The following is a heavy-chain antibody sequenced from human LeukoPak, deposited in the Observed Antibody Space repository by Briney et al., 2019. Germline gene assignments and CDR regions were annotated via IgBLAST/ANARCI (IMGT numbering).Heavy chain of an antibody. J-gene: IGHJ4*02. V-gene: IGHV1-69*13. Sequence: ASVKVSCKASGGTFSSYAISWVRQAPGQGLEWMGGIIPIFGTANYAQKFQGRVTITADESTSIAYMELSSLRSEDTAVYYCARDPDSSGYSMNNDYWGQGTLVTVSS. CDR2: IIPIFGTA. CDR1: GGTFSSYA. D-gene: IGHD3-22*01. CDR3: ARDPDSSGYSMNNDY.